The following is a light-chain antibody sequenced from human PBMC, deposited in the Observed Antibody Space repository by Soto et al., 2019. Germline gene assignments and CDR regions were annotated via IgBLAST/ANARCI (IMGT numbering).Light chain of an antibody. CDR1: QSVSSY. V-gene: IGKV3-11*01. J-gene: IGKJ1*01. CDR3: QQRGNWPRT. CDR2: GAS. Sequence: EIVLTPSPATLSLSPVERATLSCRASQSVSSYLAWYQQKPGQAPRLLIYGASTRATGIPARFSGSGSGTDFTLTISSLEPEDFAVYYCQQRGNWPRTFGQGTKVDIK.